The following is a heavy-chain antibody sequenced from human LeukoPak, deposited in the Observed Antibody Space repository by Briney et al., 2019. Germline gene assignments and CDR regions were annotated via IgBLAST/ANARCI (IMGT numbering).Heavy chain of an antibody. Sequence: GGSLRLSYAASGFTVSSNYMSWVRQAPGKGLEWVSIIYSGGSTFYADSVKGRFTISRDNSKNTLYLQMNSLRAEDTAVYYCARGGSYLSAFDIWGQGTMVTVSS. CDR1: GFTVSSNY. V-gene: IGHV3-53*01. CDR3: ARGGSYLSAFDI. D-gene: IGHD1-26*01. J-gene: IGHJ3*02. CDR2: IYSGGST.